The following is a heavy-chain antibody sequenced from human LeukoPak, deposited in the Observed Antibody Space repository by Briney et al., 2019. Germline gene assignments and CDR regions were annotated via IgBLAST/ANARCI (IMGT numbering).Heavy chain of an antibody. J-gene: IGHJ5*02. CDR3: SWWRERSEGWCYWFDP. V-gene: IGHV3-23*01. CDR1: LFHLTNYA. D-gene: IGHD4/OR15-4a*01. Sequence: PGGSLRLSCAAHLFHLTNYAMPSGRQAPAKGLEWVSSIRIGGGGTYYADSVKGRFTISRDNSENTLHLQMNDLRVEDTARYFCSWWRERSEGWCYWFDPWGQGTLVTVSS. CDR2: IRIGGGGT.